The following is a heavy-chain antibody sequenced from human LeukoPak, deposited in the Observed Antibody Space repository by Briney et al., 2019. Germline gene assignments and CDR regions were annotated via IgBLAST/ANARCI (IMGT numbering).Heavy chain of an antibody. D-gene: IGHD3-16*01. V-gene: IGHV4-34*01. CDR1: GGSSSGYY. CDR3: ARGGGGMRIYGKNWFDP. Sequence: SETLSLTCVLYGGSSSGYYWNWIRQPPGKGLEWIGEINHSGSTNYNPSLKSRVTISVDTSKSQFSLRLSSVTAADTAVYYCARGGGGMRIYGKNWFDPWGQGTLVTVSS. J-gene: IGHJ5*02. CDR2: INHSGST.